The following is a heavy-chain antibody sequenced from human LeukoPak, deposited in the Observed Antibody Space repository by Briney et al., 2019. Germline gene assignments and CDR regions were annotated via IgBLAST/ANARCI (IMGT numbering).Heavy chain of an antibody. CDR3: ARAGIFGVVKGFDT. Sequence: SQTLSLTCTVSGGSISSGGCYWSWIRQPPGKGLEWIGYIYHSGSTYYNPSLKSRVTISVDRSKNQFSLKLSSVTAADTAVYYCARAGIFGVVKGFDTWGQGTMVTVSS. J-gene: IGHJ3*02. CDR1: GGSISSGGCY. V-gene: IGHV4-30-2*01. D-gene: IGHD3-3*01. CDR2: IYHSGST.